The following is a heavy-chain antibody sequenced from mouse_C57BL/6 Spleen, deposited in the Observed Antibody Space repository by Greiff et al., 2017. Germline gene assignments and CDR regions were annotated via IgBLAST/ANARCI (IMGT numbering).Heavy chain of an antibody. CDR1: GYTFTSYW. CDR3: ARWGTTLVAPWFAY. J-gene: IGHJ3*01. V-gene: IGHV1-7*01. CDR2: INPRSGYT. Sequence: VQLQQSGAELAKPGASVKLSCKASGYTFTSYWLHWVKQRTGQGLEWIGYINPRSGYTKYNQKFKDKATLTADKSSSTSYMQLSSLTYEDSAVYYCARWGTTLVAPWFAYWGQGTLVTVAA. D-gene: IGHD1-1*01.